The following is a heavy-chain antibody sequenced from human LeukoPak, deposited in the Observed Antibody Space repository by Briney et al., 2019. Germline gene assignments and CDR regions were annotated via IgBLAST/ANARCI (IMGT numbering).Heavy chain of an antibody. CDR3: ARALSGSYQFYYFDY. Sequence: ASVKVSCKASGYTFTSYDINWVRQATGQGLEWMGWMNPNSGNTGFAQKFQGRVTITRNTAISTAYMELSSLRSEDTAVYYCARALSGSYQFYYFDYWGQGTLVTVSS. CDR2: MNPNSGNT. CDR1: GYTFTSYD. J-gene: IGHJ4*02. D-gene: IGHD1-26*01. V-gene: IGHV1-8*03.